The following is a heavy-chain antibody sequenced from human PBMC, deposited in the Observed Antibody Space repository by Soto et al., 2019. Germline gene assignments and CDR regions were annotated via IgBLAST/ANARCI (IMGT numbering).Heavy chain of an antibody. V-gene: IGHV4-4*07. J-gene: IGHJ4*02. CDR3: ARDWGGGSPNY. Sequence: PGGSLRLSCAASGFTVSSNYMSWVRQAPGKGLEWIGRIYTSGSTNYNPSLKSRVTMSVDTSKNQFSLKLSSVTAADTAVYYCARDWGGGSPNYWGQGTLVTVSS. D-gene: IGHD3-16*01. CDR1: GFTVSSNY. CDR2: IYTSGST.